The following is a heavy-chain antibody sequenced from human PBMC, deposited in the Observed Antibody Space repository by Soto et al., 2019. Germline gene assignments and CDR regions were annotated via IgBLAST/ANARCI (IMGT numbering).Heavy chain of an antibody. CDR1: GDACTNFG. D-gene: IGHD3-10*01. Sequence: HLVQSGPEVKQPGASVTVSCKPSGDACTNFGLGWVRQAPGQGLEWLGWMATYNSNKNYAQKFQGGLTLTTDRSTGTAYVELKRLGYDDTGVYYCARVPRGVVNWFDPRGEGTLGTVSS. CDR2: MATYNSNK. V-gene: IGHV1-18*01. J-gene: IGHJ5*02. CDR3: ARVPRGVVNWFDP.